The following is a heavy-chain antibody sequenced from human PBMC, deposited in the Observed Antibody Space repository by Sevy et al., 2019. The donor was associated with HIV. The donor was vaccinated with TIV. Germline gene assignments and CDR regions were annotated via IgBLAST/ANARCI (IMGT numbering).Heavy chain of an antibody. CDR1: GYTFTSYY. D-gene: IGHD3-9*01. CDR3: ARDSDNYDILTGYYPFDY. J-gene: IGHJ4*02. Sequence: ASVKVSCKASGYTFTSYYMLWVRQAPGQGLEWMGIINPSGGSTSYAQKFQGRVTMTRDTSTSTVYMELSSLRSEDTAVYYCARDSDNYDILTGYYPFDYWGQGTLVTVSS. V-gene: IGHV1-46*01. CDR2: INPSGGST.